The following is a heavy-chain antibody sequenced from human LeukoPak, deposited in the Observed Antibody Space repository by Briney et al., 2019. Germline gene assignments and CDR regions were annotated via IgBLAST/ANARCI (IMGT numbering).Heavy chain of an antibody. CDR1: GYTFTGYY. D-gene: IGHD2-15*01. CDR3: ASVVVAATRDLEYFDY. V-gene: IGHV1-2*02. CDR2: INPNSGGT. Sequence: GASVKVSCKASGYTFTGYYMHWVRQAPGQGLEWMGWINPNSGGTNYAQKFQGRVTMTRDTSISTAYMELSRLRSDDTAVYYCASVVVAATRDLEYFDYWGQGTLVTVSS. J-gene: IGHJ4*02.